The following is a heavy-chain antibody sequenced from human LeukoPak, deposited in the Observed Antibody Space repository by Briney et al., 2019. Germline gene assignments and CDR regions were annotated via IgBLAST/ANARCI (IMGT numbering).Heavy chain of an antibody. J-gene: IGHJ1*01. CDR3: AKKVVVGATSPYSDFQD. CDR2: ISGSGVTT. CDR1: GFTFSSYA. V-gene: IGHV3-23*01. Sequence: GGSLRLSCVASGFTFSSYAMAWVRQAPGKGLEWVSAISGSGVTTHNAGSVKGRFSISRDNSKNTLYLQMNSLRAEDTALYYCAKKVVVGATSPYSDFQDWGQGTLVTVSP. D-gene: IGHD1-26*01.